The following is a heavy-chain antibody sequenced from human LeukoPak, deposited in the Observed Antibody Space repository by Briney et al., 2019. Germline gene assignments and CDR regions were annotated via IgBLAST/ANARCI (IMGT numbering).Heavy chain of an antibody. Sequence: PSETLSLTCTVSGGSISGYYWSWIRQPPEKGLEWIGYVHYSGSTNYNPSLKSRVIISVDTSKNQFSLKLSSVTAADTAVYYCARSSLDYDILTGYATPTPFDYWGQGTLVTVSS. J-gene: IGHJ4*02. CDR1: GGSISGYY. CDR3: ARSSLDYDILTGYATPTPFDY. V-gene: IGHV4-59*12. D-gene: IGHD3-9*01. CDR2: VHYSGST.